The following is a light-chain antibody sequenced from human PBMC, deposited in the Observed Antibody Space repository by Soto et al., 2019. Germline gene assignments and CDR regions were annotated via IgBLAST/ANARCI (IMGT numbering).Light chain of an antibody. CDR2: GAS. Sequence: EIVLTQSPGTLSLSPGERATLSCRASHSVSSSRLAWYQQKPGLAPRLLIYGASNRATGIPDRFSGSGSGTDFTLNISRLEPDDVAVYYCQQYGTTPPVTFGQGTRLDFK. J-gene: IGKJ5*01. CDR1: HSVSSSR. CDR3: QQYGTTPPVT. V-gene: IGKV3-20*01.